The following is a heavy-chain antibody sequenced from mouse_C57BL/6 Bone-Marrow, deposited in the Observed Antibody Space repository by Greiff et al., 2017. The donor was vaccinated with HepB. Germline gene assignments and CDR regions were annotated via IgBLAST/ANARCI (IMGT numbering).Heavy chain of an antibody. J-gene: IGHJ2*01. CDR3: TGREAYYYGRSPYYFDY. CDR1: GYTFTDYE. CDR2: IDPETGGT. D-gene: IGHD1-1*01. V-gene: IGHV1-15*01. Sequence: QVQLQQSGAELVRPGASVTLSCKASGYTFTDYEMHWVKQTPVHGLEWIGAIDPETGGTAYNQKFKGKDILTADESSSTAYMGLRSLTSGASAVYYCTGREAYYYGRSPYYFDYGGQGTTLTVSS.